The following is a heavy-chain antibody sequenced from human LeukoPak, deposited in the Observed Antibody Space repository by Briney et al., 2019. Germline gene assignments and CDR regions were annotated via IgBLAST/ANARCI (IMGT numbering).Heavy chain of an antibody. J-gene: IGHJ3*02. CDR1: GGSISSDGYF. CDR2: IYHSGST. CDR3: ARGGSYQLLSDAFDI. D-gene: IGHD2-2*01. V-gene: IGHV4-30-2*01. Sequence: SETLSLTCAVSGGSISSDGYFWSWIRQPAGKGLELIGYIYHSGSTYYIPSLKSRVTISIDRSKNQFSLKVSSVTAADTAVYYCARGGSYQLLSDAFDIWGQGTMVTVSS.